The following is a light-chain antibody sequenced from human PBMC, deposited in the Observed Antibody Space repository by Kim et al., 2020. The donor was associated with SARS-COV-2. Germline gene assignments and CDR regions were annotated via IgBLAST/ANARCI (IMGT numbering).Light chain of an antibody. J-gene: IGKJ4*01. CDR1: QDIVNY. CDR2: DAS. Sequence: DIQMTQSPPSLSASVGDRVTITCQASQDIVNYLNWYQQKPGKAPKLLIYDASDREAGVPSRFRGSGSGTHFTFTITSLKPDDVATYYCQQYSDVTVNFGGGTKVDIK. V-gene: IGKV1-33*01. CDR3: QQYSDVTVN.